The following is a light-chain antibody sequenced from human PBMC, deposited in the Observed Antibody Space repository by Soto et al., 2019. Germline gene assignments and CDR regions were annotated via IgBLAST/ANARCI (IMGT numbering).Light chain of an antibody. CDR3: QQYGSSPRT. J-gene: IGKJ1*01. Sequence: EVMLKQSPGTLSLSPGERATLSCRASQSLSSSQLAWYQQKPGQAPRLLIHDASSRATGISDRFTGSGSGTDFTLTITTLEPEDFAVYYCQQYGSSPRTFGLGTKVDI. V-gene: IGKV3-20*01. CDR1: QSLSSSQ. CDR2: DAS.